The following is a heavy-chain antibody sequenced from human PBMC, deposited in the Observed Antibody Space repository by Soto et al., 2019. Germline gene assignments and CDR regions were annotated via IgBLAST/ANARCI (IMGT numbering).Heavy chain of an antibody. CDR1: GGSISSGDYY. D-gene: IGHD6-6*01. Sequence: PSETLSLTCTVSGGSISSGDYYWSWIPQHPGKGLEWIGYIYYSGSTYYNPSLRSRVTISVDTSKNQFSLKLSSVTAADTAVYYCARVQSSSFGFTILAQATMFTFSS. CDR3: ARVQSSSFGFTI. V-gene: IGHV4-31*03. CDR2: IYYSGST. J-gene: IGHJ3*02.